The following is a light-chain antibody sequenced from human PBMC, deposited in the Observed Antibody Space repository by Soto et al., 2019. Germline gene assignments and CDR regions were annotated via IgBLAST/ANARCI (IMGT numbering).Light chain of an antibody. V-gene: IGKV3-20*01. CDR3: QQHGSSPGT. CDR2: GAS. Sequence: EIVLTQSPGTLSLSPGERATLSCRASQSVSSSYLAWYQQKPGQAPRLLIYGASRRATGIPDRFSGSGSGTDFTRTISGLEPEDFAIYYCQQHGSSPGTFGQGTKVEIK. J-gene: IGKJ1*01. CDR1: QSVSSSY.